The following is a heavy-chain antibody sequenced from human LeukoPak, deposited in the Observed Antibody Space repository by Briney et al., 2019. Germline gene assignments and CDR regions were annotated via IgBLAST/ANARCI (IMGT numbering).Heavy chain of an antibody. CDR2: ISYDGSNK. CDR1: GFTFSSYG. V-gene: IGHV3-30*03. D-gene: IGHD6-19*01. J-gene: IGHJ6*02. Sequence: PGGSLRLSCAASGFTFSSYGMHWVRQAPGKGLEWVAVISYDGSNKYYADSVKGRFTISRDNSKNTLYLQMNSLRAEDTAVYYCARDRSIAVAGVYYYYGMDVWGQGTTVTVSS. CDR3: ARDRSIAVAGVYYYYGMDV.